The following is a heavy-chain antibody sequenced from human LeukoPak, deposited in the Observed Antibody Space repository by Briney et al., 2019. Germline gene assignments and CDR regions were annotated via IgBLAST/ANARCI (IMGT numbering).Heavy chain of an antibody. V-gene: IGHV3-23*01. CDR3: ARPGIQLWSMYYFDY. CDR2: ISGSGGST. D-gene: IGHD5-18*01. CDR1: GFTFSSYA. Sequence: GGSPRLSCAASGFTFSSYAMSWVRQAPGKGLEWVSAISGSGGSTYYADSVKGRFTISRDNSKNTLYLQMNSLRAEDTAVYYCARPGIQLWSMYYFDYWGQGTLVTVSS. J-gene: IGHJ4*02.